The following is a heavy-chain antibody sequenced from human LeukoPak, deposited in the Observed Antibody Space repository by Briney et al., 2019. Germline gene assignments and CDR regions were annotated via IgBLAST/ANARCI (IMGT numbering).Heavy chain of an antibody. CDR1: GFTFDDYA. V-gene: IGHV3-9*01. Sequence: PGGSLRLSCAASGFTFDDYAMHWVRQAPGKGLEWDSGISWNSGSIGYADSVKGRFTISRDNAKNSLYLQMNSLRAEDTALYYCAKGKGLSYYGSGSLSRGGMDVWGQGTTVTVSS. CDR3: AKGKGLSYYGSGSLSRGGMDV. D-gene: IGHD3-10*01. CDR2: ISWNSGSI. J-gene: IGHJ6*02.